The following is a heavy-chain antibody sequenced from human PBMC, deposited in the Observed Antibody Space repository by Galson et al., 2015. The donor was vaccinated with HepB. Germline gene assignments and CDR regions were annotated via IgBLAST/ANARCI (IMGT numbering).Heavy chain of an antibody. CDR3: ARRVWSSNWYFDF. CDR1: GFTFSSYS. V-gene: IGHV3-48*04. Sequence: SLRLSCAASGFTFSSYSMNWVRQAPGKGLEWVSYISSSSSTIYYADSVKGRFTISRDNAKNSPYLQMNSLRAEDTVVYYCARRVWSSNWYFDFWGQGALVTVSS. J-gene: IGHJ4*02. D-gene: IGHD6-13*01. CDR2: ISSSSSTI.